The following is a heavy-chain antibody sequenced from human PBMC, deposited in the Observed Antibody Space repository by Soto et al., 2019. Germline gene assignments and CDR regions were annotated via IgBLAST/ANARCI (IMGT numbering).Heavy chain of an antibody. Sequence: SETLSLTCAVSGGPMSSSNWWSWVRQPPGKGLEWIGYIYHSGSTYYNPSLKSRVTISVDRSKNQFSLKLSSVTAADTAVYYCARGGVDYYDSSGYYFSPYYFDYWGQRTLVTVSS. V-gene: IGHV4-4*02. CDR2: IYHSGST. CDR3: ARGGVDYYDSSGYYFSPYYFDY. CDR1: GGPMSSSNW. J-gene: IGHJ4*02. D-gene: IGHD3-22*01.